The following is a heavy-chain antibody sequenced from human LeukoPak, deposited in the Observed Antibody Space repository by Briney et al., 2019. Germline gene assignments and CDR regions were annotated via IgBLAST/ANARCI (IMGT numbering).Heavy chain of an antibody. Sequence: GGSLRLSCAASGFAFSNYNMNWVRQAPGKGLEWVSYISSSSHSIYYADSVKGRFTISRDNSKNTLYLQMNSLRAEDTAVYYCAREEVGAPYWGQGTLVTVSS. CDR2: ISSSSHSI. CDR1: GFAFSNYN. CDR3: AREEVGAPY. J-gene: IGHJ4*02. V-gene: IGHV3-48*01. D-gene: IGHD1-26*01.